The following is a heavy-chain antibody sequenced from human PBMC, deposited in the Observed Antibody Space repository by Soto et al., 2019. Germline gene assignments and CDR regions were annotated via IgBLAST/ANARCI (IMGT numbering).Heavy chain of an antibody. D-gene: IGHD1-20*01. V-gene: IGHV1-69*13. CDR3: ARSPGITGTRASQYAMDV. Sequence: SVKVSCKASGDTFSTFAISWVRQAPGQGLEWMGGIIPIFGTPDYAQHFPGRVTISADESTKTAYLELSSLRPEDTAVYYCARSPGITGTRASQYAMDVWGQGXTVTVYS. CDR1: GDTFSTFA. CDR2: IIPIFGTP. J-gene: IGHJ6*02.